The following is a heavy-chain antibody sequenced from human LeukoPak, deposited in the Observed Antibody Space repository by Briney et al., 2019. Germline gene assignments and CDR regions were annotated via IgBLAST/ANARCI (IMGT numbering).Heavy chain of an antibody. J-gene: IGHJ5*02. D-gene: IGHD2-15*01. CDR3: ARGDIVVVVAATRLGNWFDP. CDR1: GGSVSSGISY. CDR2: INHSGST. Sequence: KSSETLSLTCSVSGGSVSSGISYWSWIRQPPGEGLEWIGEINHSGSTNYNPSLKSRVTISVDTSKNQFSLKLSSVTAADTAVYYCARGDIVVVVAATRLGNWFDPWGQGTLVTVSS. V-gene: IGHV4-61*01.